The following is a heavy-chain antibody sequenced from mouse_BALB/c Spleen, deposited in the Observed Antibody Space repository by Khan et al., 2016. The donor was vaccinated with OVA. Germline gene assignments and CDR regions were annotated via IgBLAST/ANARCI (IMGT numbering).Heavy chain of an antibody. D-gene: IGHD1-1*01. V-gene: IGHV1-20*02. Sequence: VQLQQSGPELVKPGASVKIPCKASGYSFTGYFMNWVMQSHGKSLEWIGRINPHIGETFYNPKFKGKVTLTADESSSTAHMELRSLASEDSAVYYCARIYGSDFDYWGQGTSLTVSS. J-gene: IGHJ2*02. CDR2: INPHIGET. CDR3: ARIYGSDFDY. CDR1: GYSFTGYF.